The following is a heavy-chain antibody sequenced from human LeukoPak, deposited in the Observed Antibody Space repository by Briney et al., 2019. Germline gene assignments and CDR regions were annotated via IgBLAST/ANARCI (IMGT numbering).Heavy chain of an antibody. CDR3: ARGQPGYGMDV. Sequence: SETLSLTCAVYGGSFSGYYWSWIRRPPGKGPEWIGEVNHSGSTNYNPSLKSRVTISVDTSKNQFSLKLSSVTAADTAVYYCARGQPGYGMDVWGQGTTVTVYS. J-gene: IGHJ6*02. CDR1: GGSFSGYY. CDR2: VNHSGST. V-gene: IGHV4-34*01. D-gene: IGHD1-14*01.